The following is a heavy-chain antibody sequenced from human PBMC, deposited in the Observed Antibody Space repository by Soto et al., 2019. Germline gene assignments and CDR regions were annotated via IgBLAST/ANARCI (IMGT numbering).Heavy chain of an antibody. V-gene: IGHV3-23*01. J-gene: IGHJ4*02. CDR1: GFTFSRHG. CDR2: INPSGDST. D-gene: IGHD6-13*01. Sequence: PGGSVRLSCVASGFTFSRHGLSWVRQAPGKGLEWVSTINPSGDSTFYADSVKGRFTISRDNSKNTVYLQMNSLSVGDTAVYLCAKVDVSTAGSFDYWGQGALVTVSS. CDR3: AKVDVSTAGSFDY.